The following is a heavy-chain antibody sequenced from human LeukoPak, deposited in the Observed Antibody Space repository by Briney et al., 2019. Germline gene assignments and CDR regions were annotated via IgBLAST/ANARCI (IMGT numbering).Heavy chain of an antibody. D-gene: IGHD3-16*02. CDR2: IYYSGST. CDR1: GGSISSYY. J-gene: IGHJ4*02. Sequence: SETLSLTCTVSGGSISSYYWSWIRQPPGKGLEWIGYIYYSGSTNYIPSLKSRVTISVDTSKNQFSLKLSSVTAADTAVYYCASLYVWGSYRSDYWGQGTPVTVSS. CDR3: ASLYVWGSYRSDY. V-gene: IGHV4-59*01.